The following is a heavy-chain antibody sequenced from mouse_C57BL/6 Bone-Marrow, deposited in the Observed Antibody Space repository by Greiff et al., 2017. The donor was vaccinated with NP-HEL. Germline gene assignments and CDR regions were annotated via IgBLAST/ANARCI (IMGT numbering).Heavy chain of an antibody. V-gene: IGHV1-22*01. CDR3: APSPYGPYYAMDY. CDR2: INPNNGGT. CDR1: GYTFTDYN. D-gene: IGHD1-1*02. Sequence: EVQLQQSGPELVKPGASVKMSCKASGYTFTDYNMHWVKQSHGKSLEWIGYINPNNGGTSYNQKFKGKATLTVNKSSSTAYMELRSLTSEDSAVYYCAPSPYGPYYAMDYWGQGTSVTVSS. J-gene: IGHJ4*01.